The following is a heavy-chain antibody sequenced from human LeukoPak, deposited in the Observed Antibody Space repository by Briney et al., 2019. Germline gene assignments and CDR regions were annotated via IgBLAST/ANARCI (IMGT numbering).Heavy chain of an antibody. J-gene: IGHJ4*02. V-gene: IGHV3-66*01. Sequence: GGSLRLSCAASGFTVSSNYMSWVRQAPGKGLEWVSVIYSGGTTYYADSVKGRFTISRDNSKSTLYLQMNSLRAEDMAVYYCARTTTFAPHFDYWGQGTLVTVSS. CDR2: IYSGGTT. D-gene: IGHD1-1*01. CDR1: GFTVSSNY. CDR3: ARTTTFAPHFDY.